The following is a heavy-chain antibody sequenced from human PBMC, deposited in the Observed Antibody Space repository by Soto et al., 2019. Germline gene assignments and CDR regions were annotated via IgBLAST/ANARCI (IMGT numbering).Heavy chain of an antibody. CDR3: QRIGSGWDYYHGMDV. J-gene: IGHJ6*02. V-gene: IGHV4-61*08. Sequence: PLETRSLACGVSGGSIRSGGYSWSWIRQPAGKGLEWIGYIYYSGSTNYNPSRKSRVTISVDTSKNQFSLKPSSVTAADTALYYCQRIGSGWDYYHGMDVWGQGTTVTV. CDR1: GGSIRSGGYS. CDR2: IYYSGST. D-gene: IGHD6-19*01.